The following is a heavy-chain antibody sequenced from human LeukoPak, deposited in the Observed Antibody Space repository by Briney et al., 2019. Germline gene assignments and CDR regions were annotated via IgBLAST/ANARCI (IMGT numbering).Heavy chain of an antibody. D-gene: IGHD3-22*01. J-gene: IGHJ2*01. CDR3: ARDYYYYDSSGPRYFDL. V-gene: IGHV4-59*01. CDR2: IYYSGST. Sequence: PSETLSLTCTVSGGSISSYYWSWIRQPPGKGLEWIGYIYYSGSTNYNPSLKSRVTISVDKTKNQFSLKLSSVTAADTAVYHCARDYYYYDSSGPRYFDLWGRGTLVTVSS. CDR1: GGSISSYY.